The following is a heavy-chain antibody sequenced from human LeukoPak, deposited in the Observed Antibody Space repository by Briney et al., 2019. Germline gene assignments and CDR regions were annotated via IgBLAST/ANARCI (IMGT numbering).Heavy chain of an antibody. D-gene: IGHD6-13*01. CDR3: RLGYSSSRLGADSARVEYYYYMDV. V-gene: IGHV3-73*01. CDR2: IRSKANSYAT. J-gene: IGHJ6*03. CDR1: GFTFSGSA. Sequence: GGSLRLSCAASGFTFSGSAMHWVRQASGKGLEWVGRIRSKANSYATAYAASVKGRFTISRDDSKNTAYLQMNSLKTEDTAVYYCRLGYSSSRLGADSARVEYYYYMDVWGKGTTVTVSS.